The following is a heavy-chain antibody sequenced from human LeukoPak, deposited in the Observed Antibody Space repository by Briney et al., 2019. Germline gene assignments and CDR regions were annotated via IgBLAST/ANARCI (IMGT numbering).Heavy chain of an antibody. CDR3: ARDKSGYDYDAFDI. D-gene: IGHD5-12*01. V-gene: IGHV4-34*01. J-gene: IGHJ3*02. Sequence: SETLSLTCAVYGGSFSGYYWSWIRQPPGKGLEWIGEINHSGYTNYNPSLKSRVTISVDTSKNQFSLKLSSVTAADTAVYYCARDKSGYDYDAFDIWGQGTMVTVSS. CDR1: GGSFSGYY. CDR2: INHSGYT.